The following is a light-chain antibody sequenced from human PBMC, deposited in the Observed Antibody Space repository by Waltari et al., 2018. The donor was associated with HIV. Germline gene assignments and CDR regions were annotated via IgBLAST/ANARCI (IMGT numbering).Light chain of an antibody. CDR1: SSTIGAGDE. Sequence: QSVLTQPPSVSGAPGQRATISCPGSSSTIGAGDEEHCNQQFPRTAPKLLIYANSNRPSGVPDRFSGSKSGTSASLAITGLQAEDEADYYCQSYDSSLTLVFGGGTKLTVL. CDR2: ANS. J-gene: IGLJ2*01. CDR3: QSYDSSLTLV. V-gene: IGLV1-40*01.